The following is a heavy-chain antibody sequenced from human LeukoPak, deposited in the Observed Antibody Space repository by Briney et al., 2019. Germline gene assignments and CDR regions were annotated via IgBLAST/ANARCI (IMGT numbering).Heavy chain of an antibody. J-gene: IGHJ4*02. CDR1: GFTFSSYA. D-gene: IGHD6-13*01. Sequence: GGSLRLSCAASGFTFSSYAMSWVRQAPGKGLEWVSAISGSGGSTYYADSVKGRFTISRDNSKNTLYLQMNSLRAEDTAVYYCAIWGGRSSSWWLFDYWGQGTLVTVSS. CDR2: ISGSGGST. V-gene: IGHV3-23*01. CDR3: AIWGGRSSSWWLFDY.